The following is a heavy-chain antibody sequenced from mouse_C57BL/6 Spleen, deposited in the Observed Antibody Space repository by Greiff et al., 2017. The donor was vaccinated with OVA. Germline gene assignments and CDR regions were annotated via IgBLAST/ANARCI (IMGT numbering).Heavy chain of an antibody. J-gene: IGHJ1*03. CDR2: IHPNSGST. D-gene: IGHD2-4*01. V-gene: IGHV1-64*01. CDR1: GYTFTSYW. CDR3: ARPIYYDYDVPWYFDV. Sequence: QVQLQQPGAELVKPGASVKLSCKASGYTFTSYWMHWVKQRPGQGLEWIGMIHPNSGSTNYNEKFKSKATLTVDKSSSTAYMQLSSLTSEDAAVYYCARPIYYDYDVPWYFDVWGTGTTVTVSS.